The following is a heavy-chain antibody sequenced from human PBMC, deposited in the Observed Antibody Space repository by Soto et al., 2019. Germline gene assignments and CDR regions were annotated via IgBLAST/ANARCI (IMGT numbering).Heavy chain of an antibody. CDR2: ISSSSSYI. CDR3: ARDFNWNDVPPI. J-gene: IGHJ3*02. V-gene: IGHV3-21*01. CDR1: GFTFSSYS. D-gene: IGHD1-20*01. Sequence: GGSLRLSCAASGFTFSSYSMNWVHQAPGKGLEWVSSISSSSSYIYYADSVKGRFTISRDNAKNSLYLQMNSLRAEDTAVYYCARDFNWNDVPPIWGQGTMVTVSS.